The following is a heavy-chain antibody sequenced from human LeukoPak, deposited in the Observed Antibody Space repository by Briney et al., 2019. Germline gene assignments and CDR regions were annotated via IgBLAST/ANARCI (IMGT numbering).Heavy chain of an antibody. D-gene: IGHD7-27*01. CDR2: ISYDGSNK. Sequence: GGSLILSCAASGFTFSSYGMHWVRQAPGKGLEWVAVISYDGSNKYYADSVKGRFTISRDNSKNTLYLQMNSLRAEDTAVYYCAKDQWGAENWGSYYYYYYGMDVWGQGTTVTVSS. CDR1: GFTFSSYG. CDR3: AKDQWGAENWGSYYYYYYGMDV. J-gene: IGHJ6*02. V-gene: IGHV3-30*18.